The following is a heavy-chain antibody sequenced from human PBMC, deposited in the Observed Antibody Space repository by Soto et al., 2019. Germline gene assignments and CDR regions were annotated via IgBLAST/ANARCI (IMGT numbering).Heavy chain of an antibody. CDR1: GFTFSSYA. V-gene: IGHV3-23*04. CDR2: ISGSGGST. CDR3: AKAESRRLYDSSGH. Sequence: EVHLVESGGDLINPGGSLRLSCAASGFTFSSYAMSWVRQAPGKGLEWVSAISGSGGSTYYADSVKGRFTISRDNSKNTLYLQMNSLRAEDTAVYYCAKAESRRLYDSSGHWGQGTLVTVSS. J-gene: IGHJ4*02. D-gene: IGHD3-22*01.